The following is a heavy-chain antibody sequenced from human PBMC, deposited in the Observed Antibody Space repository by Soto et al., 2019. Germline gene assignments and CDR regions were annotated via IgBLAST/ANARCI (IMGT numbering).Heavy chain of an antibody. Sequence: EVQLLESGGALVQPGGSLRLSCSVSGFTFSNYAMTWVRQAPGKGLEWVSSISGGGGGTHYADSMKGRFTISRDNSKNTLHLEMTRLRADDTAVYYCAKVSQYDILTAHHAFVAWGQGTLVTVSS. V-gene: IGHV3-23*01. CDR2: ISGGGGGT. J-gene: IGHJ4*02. CDR1: GFTFSNYA. D-gene: IGHD3-9*01. CDR3: AKVSQYDILTAHHAFVA.